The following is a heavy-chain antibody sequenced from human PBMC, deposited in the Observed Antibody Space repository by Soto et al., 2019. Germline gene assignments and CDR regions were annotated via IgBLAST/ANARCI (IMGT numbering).Heavy chain of an antibody. J-gene: IGHJ3*02. D-gene: IGHD3-22*01. Sequence: GSLRLSCSASGLPHSNFAMMWVRQAPGKGLECVSGIYGSGRGIEYADSVKGRFTISRDNSKNSLYLQMNSLRAEDTAVYYCAREHYDSTVYYFSFGFDIWGQGTMVTVSS. CDR3: AREHYDSTVYYFSFGFDI. CDR1: GLPHSNFA. V-gene: IGHV3-23*01. CDR2: IYGSGRGI.